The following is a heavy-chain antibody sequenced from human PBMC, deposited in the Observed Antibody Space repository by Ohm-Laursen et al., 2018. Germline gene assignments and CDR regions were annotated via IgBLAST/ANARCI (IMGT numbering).Heavy chain of an antibody. CDR3: AKECSGGSCYLDY. CDR2: ISNIGDQI. CDR1: GFTFSNYA. Sequence: GSLRLSCAASGFTFSNYAMSWVRQAPAGKGLEWVAAISNIGDQISYADSVKGRFTIFRDNSKNTLYLQMNSLSAEDTAMYYCAKECSGGSCYLDYWGQGTLVTVSS. J-gene: IGHJ4*02. D-gene: IGHD2-15*01. V-gene: IGHV3-23*01.